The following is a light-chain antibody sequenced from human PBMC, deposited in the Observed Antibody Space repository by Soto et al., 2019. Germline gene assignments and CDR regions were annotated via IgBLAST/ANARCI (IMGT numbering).Light chain of an antibody. V-gene: IGKV3-20*01. Sequence: ELVLTQSQGTLSLSPGERATLSCRASQSVSSSYLAWYQQKPGRAPRLLIYGASSSATGIPDRFRGSGSGTDFTLTISRLEPEDFAVYDCQQYGSSPPITFGHGTRVEIK. CDR1: QSVSSSY. J-gene: IGKJ5*01. CDR2: GAS. CDR3: QQYGSSPPIT.